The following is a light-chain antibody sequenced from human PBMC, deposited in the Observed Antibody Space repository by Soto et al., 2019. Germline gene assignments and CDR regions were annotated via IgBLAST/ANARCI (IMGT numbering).Light chain of an antibody. CDR1: QSVTTR. J-gene: IGKJ5*01. CDR2: GAS. V-gene: IGKV3-20*01. CDR3: LQYGGSPIT. Sequence: IVLTQSPGTLSSSPGERVTISCRASQSVTTRLAWYQHKPGQAPTLLMYGASNRASGVPVRFSGSGSGTDFTLTIHRQEAADFSLYYCLQYGGSPITFGLATRLEIK.